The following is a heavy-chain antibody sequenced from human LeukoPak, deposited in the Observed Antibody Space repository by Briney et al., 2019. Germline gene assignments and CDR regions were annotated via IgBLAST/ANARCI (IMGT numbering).Heavy chain of an antibody. Sequence: PSETLSLTCTVSGGSISSYYWSWIRQPPGKGLGWIGYIYYSGSTNYNPSLKSRVTISVDTPKNQFSLKLSSVTAADTAVYYCAVRMINPFHDAFDIWGQGTMVTVSS. J-gene: IGHJ3*02. CDR2: IYYSGST. V-gene: IGHV4-59*01. CDR3: AVRMINPFHDAFDI. D-gene: IGHD3-22*01. CDR1: GGSISSYY.